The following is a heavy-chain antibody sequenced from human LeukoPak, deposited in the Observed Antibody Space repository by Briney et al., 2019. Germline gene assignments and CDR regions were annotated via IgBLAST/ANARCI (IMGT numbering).Heavy chain of an antibody. J-gene: IGHJ4*02. CDR3: ARVGRVRQQRGYFGY. D-gene: IGHD6-13*01. V-gene: IGHV1-2*02. CDR1: GYTFTGYY. CDR2: INPNSGGT. Sequence: APVKGSCKASGYTFTGYYMHWGGQAPGQGVEGMGWINPNSGGTNYAQKFQGRVTMTRDTSISTAYMELSRLRSDDTAVYYCARVGRVRQQRGYFGYWGQGTLVTVSS.